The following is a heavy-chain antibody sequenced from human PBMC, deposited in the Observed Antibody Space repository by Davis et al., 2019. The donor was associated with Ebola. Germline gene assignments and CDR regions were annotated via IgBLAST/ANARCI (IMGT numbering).Heavy chain of an antibody. V-gene: IGHV3-23*01. CDR2: ISGSGGST. Sequence: GGSLRLSCAASGFTVSSNYMSWVRQAPGKGLEWVSAISGSGGSTYYADSVKGRFTISRDNSKNTLYLQMNSLRAEDTAVYYCARIYYYYYGMDVWDQGTTVTVSS. CDR1: GFTVSSNY. J-gene: IGHJ6*02. CDR3: ARIYYYYYGMDV.